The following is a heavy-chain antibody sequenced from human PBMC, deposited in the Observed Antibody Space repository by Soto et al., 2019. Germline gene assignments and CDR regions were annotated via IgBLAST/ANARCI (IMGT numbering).Heavy chain of an antibody. CDR3: EQHKWNDVGF. Sequence: QITLKESGPPLVKPTQTLTLTCTFSGFSLSTSGVGVGWIRQPPGKALEWLALIYWDDDKRYSPSLKSRLTVIKDTSKNQVVLTMTNMDPVDTATYYCEQHKWNDVGFWGQGTLVTVSS. D-gene: IGHD1-20*01. CDR2: IYWDDDK. V-gene: IGHV2-5*02. CDR1: GFSLSTSGVG. J-gene: IGHJ4*02.